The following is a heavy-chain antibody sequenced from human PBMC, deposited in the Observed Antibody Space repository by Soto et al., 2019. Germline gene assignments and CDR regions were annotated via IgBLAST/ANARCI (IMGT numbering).Heavy chain of an antibody. D-gene: IGHD6-19*01. CDR2: IYYSGST. Sequence: NPSETLSLTCTVSGGSISSSSYYWGWIRQPPGKGLEWIGSIYYSGSTYYNPSLKSRVTISVDTSKNQFSLKLSSVTAADTAVYYCARAVAGNTYYYYYGMDVWGQGTTVTVSS. V-gene: IGHV4-39*01. CDR1: GGSISSSSYY. CDR3: ARAVAGNTYYYYYGMDV. J-gene: IGHJ6*02.